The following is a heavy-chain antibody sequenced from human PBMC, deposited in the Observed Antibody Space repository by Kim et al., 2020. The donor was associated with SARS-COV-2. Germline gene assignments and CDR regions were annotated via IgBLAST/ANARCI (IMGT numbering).Heavy chain of an antibody. Sequence: GGSLRLSCAVSGFTFRSYAMSWVRQAPGKGLEWVSSLSGSGFTTYYPDSVKGRFTISRDNSKNTLYLQMNSLRAEDTAVYYCAKGRTAVAYGLADYWGRG. V-gene: IGHV3-23*01. CDR3: AKGRTAVAYGLADY. CDR2: LSGSGFTT. J-gene: IGHJ4*02. D-gene: IGHD6-19*01. CDR1: GFTFRSYA.